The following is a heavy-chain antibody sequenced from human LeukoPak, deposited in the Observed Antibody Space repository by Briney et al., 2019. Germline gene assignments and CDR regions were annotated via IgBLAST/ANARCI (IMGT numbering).Heavy chain of an antibody. CDR1: VYTFTGYY. Sequence: ASVKVSCKASVYTFTGYYMHWVRQAPGQGGEWVGWINPNSGGTNYAQKFQGRVTMTRDTSISTAYMELSRLRSDDTAVYYCAREWLRSDAFDIWGQGTMVTVSS. D-gene: IGHD5-12*01. V-gene: IGHV1-2*02. CDR2: INPNSGGT. CDR3: AREWLRSDAFDI. J-gene: IGHJ3*02.